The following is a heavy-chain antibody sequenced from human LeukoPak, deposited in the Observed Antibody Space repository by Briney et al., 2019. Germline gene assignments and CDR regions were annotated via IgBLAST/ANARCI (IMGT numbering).Heavy chain of an antibody. Sequence: GASVKVSCKASGYTFTGYYIHWVRQAPGQGLEWMGWINPNSGGTKYAQKFQGRVTMTSDTSITTAYMEVSRLRSDDTAMYYCGREGPYCSGGSCYPHYWGQGTLVTVSS. V-gene: IGHV1-2*02. CDR2: INPNSGGT. CDR1: GYTFTGYY. J-gene: IGHJ4*02. CDR3: GREGPYCSGGSCYPHY. D-gene: IGHD2-15*01.